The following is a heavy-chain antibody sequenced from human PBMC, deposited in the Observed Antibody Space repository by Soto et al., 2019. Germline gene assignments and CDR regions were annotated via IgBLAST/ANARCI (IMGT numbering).Heavy chain of an antibody. CDR2: IYHSGST. D-gene: IGHD6-6*01. CDR1: GGSISSGGYS. Sequence: QLQLQESGSGLVKPSQTLSLTCAVSGGSISSGGYSWSWIRQPPGKGLERIGYIYHSGSTYYNPSIKSRVTISVDRSKNQFSLKLSSVIAADTAVYYCARNQLLAQLAGPPDYWGQGTLVTVSS. CDR3: ARNQLLAQLAGPPDY. V-gene: IGHV4-30-2*01. J-gene: IGHJ4*02.